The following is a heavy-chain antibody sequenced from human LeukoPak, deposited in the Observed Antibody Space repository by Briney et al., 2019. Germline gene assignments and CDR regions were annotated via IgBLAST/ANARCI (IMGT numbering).Heavy chain of an antibody. V-gene: IGHV3-23*01. J-gene: IGHJ4*02. Sequence: GGALRLSCAASGFTFSSCGMSWVRQAPGKGLEWVSAISGSGGSTYYADSVKGRFTISRDNSKNTLYLQMNSLRAEDTAVYYCAPASAGNFDYWGQGTLVTVSS. CDR3: APASAGNFDY. CDR1: GFTFSSCG. D-gene: IGHD6-13*01. CDR2: ISGSGGST.